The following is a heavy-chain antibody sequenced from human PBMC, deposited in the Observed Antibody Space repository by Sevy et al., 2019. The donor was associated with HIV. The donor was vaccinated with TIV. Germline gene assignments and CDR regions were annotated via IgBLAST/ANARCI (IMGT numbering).Heavy chain of an antibody. D-gene: IGHD5-12*01. CDR1: GGSISAYY. J-gene: IGHJ5*02. CDR2: IYYTGST. V-gene: IGHV4-59*01. CDR3: VTAPPVRSGDDSLNWFDP. Sequence: SENLSLTCTVFGGSISAYYWSWIRQPPGKGLEYIGYIYYTGSTNYNPSLKSRVTISVDTSKNQFSLRLTSVTAADTAIYYCVTAPPVRSGDDSLNWFDPWGQGTLVTVSS.